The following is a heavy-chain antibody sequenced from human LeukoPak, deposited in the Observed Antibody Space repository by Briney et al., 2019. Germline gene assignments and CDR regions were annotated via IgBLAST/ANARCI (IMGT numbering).Heavy chain of an antibody. D-gene: IGHD2-2*01. CDR1: GFTFTNYW. CDR3: ARTNLDIVVVPAAMQGHWYFDL. CDR2: IKQDRSEK. Sequence: GGSLRLSCAASGFTFTNYWMSWVRQAPGKGLELVANIKQDRSEKYYVDSVKGRFTISRDNAKNSLYLQMNSLRAEDTAVYYCARTNLDIVVVPAAMQGHWYFDLWGRGTLVTVSS. V-gene: IGHV3-7*01. J-gene: IGHJ2*01.